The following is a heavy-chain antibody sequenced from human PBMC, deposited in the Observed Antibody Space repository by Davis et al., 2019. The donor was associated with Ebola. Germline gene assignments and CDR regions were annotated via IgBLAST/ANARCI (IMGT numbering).Heavy chain of an antibody. CDR1: GGSFSGYY. Sequence: MPSETLSLTCAVYGGSFSGYYWSWIRQPPGKGLEWIGEINHSGSTNYNPSLKSRVTISVDTSKNQFSLKLSSVTAADTAVYYCAGHKGEWLSWYYFDYRGQGTLVTVSS. CDR3: AGHKGEWLSWYYFDY. V-gene: IGHV4-34*01. CDR2: INHSGST. D-gene: IGHD3-3*01. J-gene: IGHJ4*02.